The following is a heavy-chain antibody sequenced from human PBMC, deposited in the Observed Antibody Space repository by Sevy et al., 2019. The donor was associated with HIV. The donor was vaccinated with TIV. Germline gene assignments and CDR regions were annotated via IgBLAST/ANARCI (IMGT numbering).Heavy chain of an antibody. Sequence: GGSLRLSCSTSGFTFFNSAMHWVRQAPGKGLEYVSAISSNGGSTYYADSVKGRFRISRDNVNNTLHLQMSSVRAEDTGVYYCVKSRGYSYAPCDQKYEMDVWGQGTTVTVSS. J-gene: IGHJ6*02. CDR3: VKSRGYSYAPCDQKYEMDV. V-gene: IGHV3-64D*06. D-gene: IGHD5-18*01. CDR2: ISSNGGST. CDR1: GFTFFNSA.